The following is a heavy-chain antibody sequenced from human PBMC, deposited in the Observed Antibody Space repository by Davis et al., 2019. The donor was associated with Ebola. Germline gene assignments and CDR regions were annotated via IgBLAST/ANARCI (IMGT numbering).Heavy chain of an antibody. J-gene: IGHJ6*03. CDR2: IKQDGSEK. V-gene: IGHV3-7*03. CDR3: AREATVLLWFKELFETRGYSYMDV. Sequence: PGGSLRLSCAASEFTFSKYWMNWVRQAPGKGLEWVANIKQDGSEKYYVDSVKGRFSISRDNAKNSLELQMNSLRAEDTAVYYCAREATVLLWFKELFETRGYSYMDVWGKGTTVTVSS. CDR1: EFTFSKYW. D-gene: IGHD3-10*01.